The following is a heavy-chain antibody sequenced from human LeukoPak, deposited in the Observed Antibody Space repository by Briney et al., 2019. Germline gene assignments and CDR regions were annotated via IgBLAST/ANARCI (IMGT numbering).Heavy chain of an antibody. J-gene: IGHJ5*02. D-gene: IGHD3-22*01. CDR1: GFTVSSNY. Sequence: GGSLRLSCAASGFTVSSNYMSWVRQAPGKGLEWVSVIYSGGSTYYADSVKGRFTISRDNSKNTLYLQMNSLRAEDTAVYYCAKDPYYDSWFDPWGQGTLVTVSS. CDR2: IYSGGST. V-gene: IGHV3-53*01. CDR3: AKDPYYDSWFDP.